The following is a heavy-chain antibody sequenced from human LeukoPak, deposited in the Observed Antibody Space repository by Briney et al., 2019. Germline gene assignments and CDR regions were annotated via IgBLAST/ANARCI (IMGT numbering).Heavy chain of an antibody. V-gene: IGHV3-23*01. D-gene: IGHD4-17*01. Sequence: GGSLRLSCAASGFTFSSYGVSWVRQTPGKGLEWVSAISGSGGSTYYADSVKGRFTISRDNSKNTLYMQMSSLRAVDTATYYCAKDPSTFLTTGWYFDLWGRGTLVTVSS. CDR3: AKDPSTFLTTGWYFDL. J-gene: IGHJ2*01. CDR1: GFTFSSYG. CDR2: ISGSGGST.